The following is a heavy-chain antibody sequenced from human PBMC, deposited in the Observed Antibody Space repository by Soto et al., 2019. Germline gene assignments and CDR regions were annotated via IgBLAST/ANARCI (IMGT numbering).Heavy chain of an antibody. V-gene: IGHV1-3*01. D-gene: IGHD2-15*01. CDR2: INPDNGNT. CDR3: ARGIATGQLDP. Sequence: ASVKVSCKASGYTFTRYTMNWVRQAPGQRLEWMGWINPDNGNTKSSQKFQDRVIITRDTSASTAYMDLSSLRSEDTAVYYRARGIATGQLDPWGQGTLVTVSS. J-gene: IGHJ5*02. CDR1: GYTFTRYT.